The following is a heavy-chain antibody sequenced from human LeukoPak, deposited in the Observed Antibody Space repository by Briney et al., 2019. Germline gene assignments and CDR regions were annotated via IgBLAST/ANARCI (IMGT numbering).Heavy chain of an antibody. V-gene: IGHV3-66*04. J-gene: IGHJ5*01. CDR1: GLTGTNNF. CDR2: LYVGGSTT. CDR3: ARHDWFDP. Sequence: PGGSLRLSCAASGLTGTNNFMTWVRQVPGKGLEWVSVLYVGGSTTYYADSVKGRFTISRDNSKNTVYLQMNSLRAEDTAVHYCARHDWFDPWGQGTLVTVSS.